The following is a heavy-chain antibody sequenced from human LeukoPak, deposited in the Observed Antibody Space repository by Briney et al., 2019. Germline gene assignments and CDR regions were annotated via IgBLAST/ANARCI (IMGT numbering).Heavy chain of an antibody. CDR3: ARGRRGYSYGELDY. D-gene: IGHD5-18*01. CDR1: GGSISSYY. J-gene: IGHJ4*02. V-gene: IGHV4-59*01. Sequence: SETLSLTCTVSGGSISSYYWSWIRQPPGKGLEWIGYIYYSGSTNYNPSLKSRVTISVDTSKNQFSLKLSSVTAVDTAVSSCARGRRGYSYGELDYWGQGTLVTVSS. CDR2: IYYSGST.